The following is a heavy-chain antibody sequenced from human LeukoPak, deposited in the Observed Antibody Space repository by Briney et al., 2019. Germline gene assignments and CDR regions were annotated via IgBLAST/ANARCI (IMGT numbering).Heavy chain of an antibody. CDR1: GYTFTSYA. D-gene: IGHD2-2*01. CDR2: INTNTGNP. CDR3: ALGRRNIVVVPAAAAGY. V-gene: IGHV7-4-1*02. J-gene: IGHJ4*02. Sequence: ASVKVSCKASGYTFTSYAKNWVRQAPGQGLEWMGWINTNTGNPTYAQGFTGRFVFSLDTSVSTAYLQISSLKAEDTAVYYCALGRRNIVVVPAAAAGYWGQGTLVTVSS.